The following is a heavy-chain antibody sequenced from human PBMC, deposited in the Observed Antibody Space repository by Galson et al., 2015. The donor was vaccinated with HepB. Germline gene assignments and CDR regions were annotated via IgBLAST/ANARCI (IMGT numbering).Heavy chain of an antibody. V-gene: IGHV3-21*01. CDR1: GFAFSSYS. J-gene: IGHJ5*02. CDR2: VSTSSNYI. D-gene: IGHD2-15*01. CDR3: ARDRGYCSGGSCYDYWFDP. Sequence: SLRLSCAASGFAFSSYSMNWVRQAPGQGLEWASSVSTSSNYIYYADSVKGRFTISRDNAKNSLYLQMNSLRAEDTAVYYCARDRGYCSGGSCYDYWFDPWGQGTLVTVSS.